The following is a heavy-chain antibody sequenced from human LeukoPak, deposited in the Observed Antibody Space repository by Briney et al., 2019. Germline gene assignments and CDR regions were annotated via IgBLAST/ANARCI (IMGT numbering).Heavy chain of an antibody. J-gene: IGHJ4*02. CDR3: ARIVGIAAAGSELDY. V-gene: IGHV4-34*01. Sequence: SETLSLTCAVYGGSFSGYYWSWIRQPPGKGLEWIGEINHSGSTNYNPSLKSRVTISVDTSKNQFSLKLSSVTAADTAVYYCARIVGIAAAGSELDYWGQGTLVTVSS. CDR2: INHSGST. CDR1: GGSFSGYY. D-gene: IGHD6-13*01.